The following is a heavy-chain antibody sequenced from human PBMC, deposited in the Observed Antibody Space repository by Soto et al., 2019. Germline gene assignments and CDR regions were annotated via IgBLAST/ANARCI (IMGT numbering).Heavy chain of an antibody. V-gene: IGHV1-18*01. CDR2: ISAHNGNT. CDR3: ARGRFGDY. D-gene: IGHD3-10*01. J-gene: IGHJ4*02. CDR1: GYTFTSYG. Sequence: QVHLVQSGAEVKKPGASVKVSCKASGYTFTSYGITCVRQAPGQGLEWMGWISAHNGNTDYAQKFQGRVIVTRDTSTSTAYMELRSLRSDDTAVYYCARGRFGDYWGQGALVTVSS.